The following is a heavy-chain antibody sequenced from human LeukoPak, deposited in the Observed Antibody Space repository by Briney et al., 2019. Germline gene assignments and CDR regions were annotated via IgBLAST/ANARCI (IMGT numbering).Heavy chain of an antibody. D-gene: IGHD6-19*01. CDR2: ISNDGSRK. V-gene: IGHV3-30*18. CDR3: AKDNRRHYTSGPNPDSLH. J-gene: IGHJ4*02. Sequence: PGGSLRLSCAPSGFTFSRHGMHWVRQAPDKGLEWVAIISNDGSRKYYAHSVEGRFTISRDNSKNTLYLQMNSLRVEDTAFYYCAKDNRRHYTSGPNPDSLHWGQGALVTVSS. CDR1: GFTFSRHG.